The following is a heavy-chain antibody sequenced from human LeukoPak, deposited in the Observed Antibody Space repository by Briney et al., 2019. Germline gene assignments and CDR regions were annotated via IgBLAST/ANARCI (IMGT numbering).Heavy chain of an antibody. D-gene: IGHD5-18*01. CDR1: GGSISSSNW. Sequence: SETLSLTCAVSGGSISSSNWWSWVRQPPGKGLEWIGEIYHSGSTNYNPSLKSRVTISVDRSKNQFSLKLSSVTAADTAVYYCARRAGGYSYGHGDYYYYYMDVWGKRDHGHRLL. CDR3: ARRAGGYSYGHGDYYYYYMDV. CDR2: IYHSGST. V-gene: IGHV4-4*02. J-gene: IGHJ6*03.